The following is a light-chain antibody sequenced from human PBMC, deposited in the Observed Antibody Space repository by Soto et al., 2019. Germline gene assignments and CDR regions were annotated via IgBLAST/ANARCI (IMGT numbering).Light chain of an antibody. Sequence: EIVLTQSPGTLSLSPGERATLSCRASQSVSSSYLAWYQQKPGQAPRLHIYGAYSRATHIPDRFSGSESGIDFTLIISRLEAEDFAVYYCQQYGSSPAAFGGGTKVEIK. J-gene: IGKJ4*01. V-gene: IGKV3-20*01. CDR1: QSVSSSY. CDR2: GAY. CDR3: QQYGSSPAA.